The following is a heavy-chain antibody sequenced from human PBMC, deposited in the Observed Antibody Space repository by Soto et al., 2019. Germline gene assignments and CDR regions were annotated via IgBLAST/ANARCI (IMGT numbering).Heavy chain of an antibody. J-gene: IGHJ6*02. CDR3: AKDLSSGSSHYGMDV. Sequence: EVQLLESGGGLVQPGGSLRLSCAASGFTFSSYAMSWVRQAPGKGLEWVSAISGSGGSTYYADSVKGRFTIPRDNSKNTLYLPMNSLRAEDTAVYYCAKDLSSGSSHYGMDVWGQGTTVTVSS. D-gene: IGHD1-26*01. V-gene: IGHV3-23*01. CDR2: ISGSGGST. CDR1: GFTFSSYA.